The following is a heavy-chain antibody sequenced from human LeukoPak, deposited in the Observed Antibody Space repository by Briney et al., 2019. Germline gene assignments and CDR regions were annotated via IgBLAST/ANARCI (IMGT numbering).Heavy chain of an antibody. CDR2: IYPGDSDT. CDR3: ARVPATVTTVGAFDI. V-gene: IGHV5-51*01. D-gene: IGHD4-17*01. Sequence: GESLKISCKGSGYSFTSYWIGWVRQMPGKDVEWMGIIYPGDSDTRYSPSFQGQVTISADKSISTAYLQWSSLKASDTAMYYCARVPATVTTVGAFDIWGQGTMVTVSS. J-gene: IGHJ3*02. CDR1: GYSFTSYW.